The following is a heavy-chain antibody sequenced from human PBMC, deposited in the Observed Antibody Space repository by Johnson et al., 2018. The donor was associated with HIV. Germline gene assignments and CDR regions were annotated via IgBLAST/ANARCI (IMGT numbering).Heavy chain of an antibody. V-gene: IGHV3-30*19. J-gene: IGHJ3*02. CDR2: ISYDASNK. CDR3: ARVTMIVVVMQAFDI. Sequence: QMQLVESGGGVVQPGRSLRLSCAASDFTFSSYGMHWVRQAPGKGLEWVAVISYDASNKYYADSVKGRFTISRDNSKNTLYLQMNSLRAEDTAVYYCARVTMIVVVMQAFDIWGQGTMVTVSS. D-gene: IGHD3-22*01. CDR1: DFTFSSYG.